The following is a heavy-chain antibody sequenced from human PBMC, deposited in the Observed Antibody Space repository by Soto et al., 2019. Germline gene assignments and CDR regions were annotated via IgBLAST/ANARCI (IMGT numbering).Heavy chain of an antibody. V-gene: IGHV2-5*02. CDR2: IYWDDDK. D-gene: IGHD2-15*01. CDR3: AHSLSWLPHNWFDP. CDR1: GFSLSTSGVG. J-gene: IGHJ5*02. Sequence: QITLKESGPTLVKPTQTLTLTCTFSGFSLSTSGVGVGWIRQPPGKALEWLALIYWDDDKRYSPSLKSRLTITKDTSKNPVVLTMTNMDPVDTATYYCAHSLSWLPHNWFDPWGQGTLVTVSS.